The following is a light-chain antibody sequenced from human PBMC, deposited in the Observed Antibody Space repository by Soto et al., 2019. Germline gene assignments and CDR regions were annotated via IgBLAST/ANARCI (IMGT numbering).Light chain of an antibody. J-gene: IGLJ1*01. Sequence: QSALTQPASVSGSPGQSITISCTGTSSDVGGYNYVSWYQQHPGKAPKLIIYEVSNRPSGVSNRFSGSKSGNTASLTISGLQAEDEADYYCSSYTTSRLYVFGTGTKLTVL. CDR1: SSDVGGYNY. CDR3: SSYTTSRLYV. V-gene: IGLV2-14*01. CDR2: EVS.